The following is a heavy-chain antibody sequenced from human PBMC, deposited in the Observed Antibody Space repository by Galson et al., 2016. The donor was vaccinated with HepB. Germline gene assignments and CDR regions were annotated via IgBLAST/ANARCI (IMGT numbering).Heavy chain of an antibody. Sequence: SVKVSCGASGGTFSSDAISWVRQAPGQGLEWMGGIIPIFGTANYAQKFQGRVTITADESTSTAYMELSSLRSEDTAVYYCGRSVIGYSYDSGGYYVDYWGQGTLVTVSS. CDR2: IIPIFGTA. J-gene: IGHJ4*02. D-gene: IGHD3-22*01. CDR3: GRSVIGYSYDSGGYYVDY. V-gene: IGHV1-69*13. CDR1: GGTFSSDA.